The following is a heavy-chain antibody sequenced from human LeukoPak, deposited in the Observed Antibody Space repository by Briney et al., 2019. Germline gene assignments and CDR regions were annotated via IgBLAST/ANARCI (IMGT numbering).Heavy chain of an antibody. V-gene: IGHV3-30*18. Sequence: PGGSLRLSCAASGFTFSSYGMHWVRQAPGKGLEWVAVISYDGSNKYYADSVKGRFTISRDSSKNTLYLQMNSLRAEDTAVYYCAKDQEYDFWSGYYPHYWGQGTLVTVSS. J-gene: IGHJ4*02. CDR2: ISYDGSNK. CDR1: GFTFSSYG. CDR3: AKDQEYDFWSGYYPHY. D-gene: IGHD3-3*01.